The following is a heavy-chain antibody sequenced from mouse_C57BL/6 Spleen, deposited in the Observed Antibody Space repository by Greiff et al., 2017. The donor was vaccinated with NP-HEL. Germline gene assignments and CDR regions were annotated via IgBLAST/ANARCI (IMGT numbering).Heavy chain of an antibody. CDR1: GYTFTDYE. V-gene: IGHV1-15*01. J-gene: IGHJ3*01. Sequence: VQLQQSGAELVRPGASVTLSCKASGYTFTDYEMHWVKQTPVHGLEWIGAIDPETGGTAYNQKFKGKAILTADKSSSTAYMELRSLTSEDSAVYYCTRYYDVEAFAYWGQGTLVTVSA. CDR2: IDPETGGT. D-gene: IGHD2-4*01. CDR3: TRYYDVEAFAY.